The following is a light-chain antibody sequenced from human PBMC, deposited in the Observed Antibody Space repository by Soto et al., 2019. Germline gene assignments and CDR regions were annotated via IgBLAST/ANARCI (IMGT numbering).Light chain of an antibody. Sequence: QSALTQPPSASGTPGQRVTISCSGSSSNIGSKDVNWYQQLPETAPKVLMYSNNQRPSGVPDRFSGSKSGTSASLAISGLQSEDEADYYCAAWDDRLNGYVFGTGTKVTVL. CDR3: AAWDDRLNGYV. CDR2: SNN. CDR1: SSNIGSKD. V-gene: IGLV1-44*01. J-gene: IGLJ1*01.